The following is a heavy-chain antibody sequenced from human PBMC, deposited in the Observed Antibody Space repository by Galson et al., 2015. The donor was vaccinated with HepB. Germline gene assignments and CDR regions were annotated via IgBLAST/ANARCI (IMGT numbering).Heavy chain of an antibody. J-gene: IGHJ4*02. D-gene: IGHD4-23*01. Sequence: SVKVSCKASGGTFSSYAISWVRQAPGQGLEWMGGIIPIFGTANYAQKFQGRVTITADKSTSTAYMELSSLRSEDTAVYYCAREANGGPGDDYWGQGTLVTVSS. V-gene: IGHV1-69*06. CDR2: IIPIFGTA. CDR3: AREANGGPGDDY. CDR1: GGTFSSYA.